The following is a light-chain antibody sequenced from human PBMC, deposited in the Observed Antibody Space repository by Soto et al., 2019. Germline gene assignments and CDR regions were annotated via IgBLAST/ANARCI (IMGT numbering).Light chain of an antibody. Sequence: EIVLTQSPGTLSLSPGEGATLSCRASQNVYTRYLAWYQQKPGQTPRLLIYGASTRATGIPDRFSGSGSGTDFTLTISRLEPEDFAVYYCQQYGSSGRTFGQGTKVDIK. J-gene: IGKJ1*01. V-gene: IGKV3-20*01. CDR1: QNVYTRY. CDR2: GAS. CDR3: QQYGSSGRT.